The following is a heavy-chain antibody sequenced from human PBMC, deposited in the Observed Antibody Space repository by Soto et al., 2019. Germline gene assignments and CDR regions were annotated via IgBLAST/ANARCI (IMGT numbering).Heavy chain of an antibody. J-gene: IGHJ4*02. CDR2: IYYGGST. V-gene: IGHV4-39*01. CDR3: VKLPDFDY. CDR1: GGSSYY. Sequence: QLQLQESGPGLVKPSETLSLTCTVSGGSSYYWGWIRQPPGKGLEWIGNIYYGGSTYYNSSLRGRVTISLDTSKNQFSLRLTSVTAADTAVYYCVKLPDFDYWGQGTLVTVSS.